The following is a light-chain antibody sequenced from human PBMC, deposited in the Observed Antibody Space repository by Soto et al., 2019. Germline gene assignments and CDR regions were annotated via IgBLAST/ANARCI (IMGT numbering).Light chain of an antibody. Sequence: IVMTQSPATLSVSPWERATLSCRASQSVSSSYLAWYQQKPGQAPRLLIYGASTRATGIPARFSGSGSGTEFTLTISSLQSEDFAVYYCQQYNNWGTFGQGTKVDIK. CDR2: GAS. CDR1: QSVSSSY. J-gene: IGKJ1*01. V-gene: IGKV3-15*01. CDR3: QQYNNWGT.